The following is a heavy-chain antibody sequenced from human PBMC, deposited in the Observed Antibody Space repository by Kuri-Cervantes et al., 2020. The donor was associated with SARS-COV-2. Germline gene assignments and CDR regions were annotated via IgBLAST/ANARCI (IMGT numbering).Heavy chain of an antibody. CDR1: GYTFTSYG. Sequence: ASVKVSCKASGYTFTSYGISWVRQAPGQGLEWMGIINPRGGSTNYAQKFQGRVTMTRDTSTSTVNMELSSLGSGATAVYYCARDGGAARGGLDPWGHGTLVTVSS. D-gene: IGHD3-10*01. CDR3: ARDGGAARGGLDP. CDR2: INPRGGST. V-gene: IGHV1-46*01. J-gene: IGHJ5*02.